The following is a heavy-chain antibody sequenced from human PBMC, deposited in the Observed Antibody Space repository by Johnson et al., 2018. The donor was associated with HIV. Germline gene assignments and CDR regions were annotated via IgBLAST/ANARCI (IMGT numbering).Heavy chain of an antibody. D-gene: IGHD2-15*01. CDR3: ARSKDRSGGSCPDGFDI. J-gene: IGHJ3*02. CDR2: ISCSGCSI. CDR1: GFTFSDYY. Sequence: QVQLVESGGALVKPGGSLRLSCAASGFTFSDYYMSRIRQAPGKGLEWVSYISCSGCSIYAESVKGRFTISRDNAKNSLYLQMNSLRAEDTAGYYCARSKDRSGGSCPDGFDIWGQGTMVIVS. V-gene: IGHV3-11*04.